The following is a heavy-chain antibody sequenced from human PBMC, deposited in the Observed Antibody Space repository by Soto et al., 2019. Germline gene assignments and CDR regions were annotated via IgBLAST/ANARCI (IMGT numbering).Heavy chain of an antibody. CDR3: ARAAFSNNSY. CDR2: INQDGTVS. V-gene: IGHV3-7*01. Sequence: PGGSLRLSCAGSGFIFGSYWMNWVRQAPGKGLEWVANINQDGTVSYYVDSVKGRFTISRDNARSSVFLQMESLGAEDTAIYYCARAAFSNNSYWGQGTVVTVSS. J-gene: IGHJ4*02. D-gene: IGHD1-1*01. CDR1: GFIFGSYW.